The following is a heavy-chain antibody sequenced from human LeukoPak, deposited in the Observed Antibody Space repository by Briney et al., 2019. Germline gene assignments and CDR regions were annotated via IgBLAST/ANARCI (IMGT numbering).Heavy chain of an antibody. D-gene: IGHD3-16*01. J-gene: IGHJ4*02. CDR1: EFTFSNYW. V-gene: IGHV3-48*04. Sequence: TGGSLRLSCAASEFTFSNYWMHWVRQAPGKGLEWLSYISSSTNTIYYADSVKGRFTISRDNAKNSLYLQMNGLGAEDTAVYYCARELNGYGYYFFDYWGPGTLVTVSS. CDR3: ARELNGYGYYFFDY. CDR2: ISSSTNTI.